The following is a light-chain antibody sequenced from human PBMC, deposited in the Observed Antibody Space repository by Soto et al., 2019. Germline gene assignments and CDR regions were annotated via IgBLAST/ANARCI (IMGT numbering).Light chain of an antibody. J-gene: IGLJ1*01. CDR2: DVS. CDR1: SSDVGGYNY. V-gene: IGLV2-14*01. CDR3: SSDTRAGENV. Sequence: QSALTQPASVSGSPGQSITISCTGTSSDVGGYNYVSWYQQHPGKAPKLMIYDVSNRPSGVSNRFSGSKSGNTASLTSSGLQAEDEADYYCSSDTRAGENVFGTGTKLTVL.